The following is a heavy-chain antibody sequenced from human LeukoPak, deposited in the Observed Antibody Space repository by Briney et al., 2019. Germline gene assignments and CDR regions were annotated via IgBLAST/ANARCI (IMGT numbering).Heavy chain of an antibody. D-gene: IGHD5-18*01. J-gene: IGHJ6*03. Sequence: GGSLILSCAASGFNSVDYAMHWVRQAPGKGLEWVAGISWNSASVGYAGSVKGRFTISRDNAKNSLFLEMNSLRADDTALYYCAKDMDSWIPTGRGMDVWGKGTTVTVSS. V-gene: IGHV3-9*02. CDR1: GFNSVDYA. CDR2: ISWNSASV. CDR3: AKDMDSWIPTGRGMDV.